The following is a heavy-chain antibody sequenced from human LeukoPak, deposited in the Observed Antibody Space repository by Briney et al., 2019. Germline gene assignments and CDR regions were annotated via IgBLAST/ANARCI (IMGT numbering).Heavy chain of an antibody. CDR2: ISGSGANT. Sequence: GGSLRLSCAASGFTFSSYAMSWVRQAPGKGLEWVSLISGSGANTYYADSVKGQFTISRDNSKNTLYLQLNSLRAEDTAVYYCATERDSSWTFDSWGQGTLVTVSS. CDR3: ATERDSSWTFDS. J-gene: IGHJ4*02. D-gene: IGHD6-13*01. CDR1: GFTFSSYA. V-gene: IGHV3-23*01.